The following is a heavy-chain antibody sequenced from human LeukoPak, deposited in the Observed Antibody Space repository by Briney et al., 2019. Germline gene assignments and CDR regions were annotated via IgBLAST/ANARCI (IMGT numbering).Heavy chain of an antibody. D-gene: IGHD3-3*01. CDR1: GGSISSSSYY. CDR3: ARGRYDFWSGYPAAFDI. J-gene: IGHJ3*02. CDR2: IYYSGST. Sequence: SGTLSLTCTVSGGSISSSSYYWGWIRQPPGKGLEWIGSIYYSGSTYYNPSLKSRVTISVDTSKNQFSLKLSSVTAADTAVYYCARGRYDFWSGYPAAFDIWGQGTMVTVSS. V-gene: IGHV4-39*01.